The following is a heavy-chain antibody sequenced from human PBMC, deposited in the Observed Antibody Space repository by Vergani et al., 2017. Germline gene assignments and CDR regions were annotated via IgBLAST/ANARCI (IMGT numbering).Heavy chain of an antibody. CDR3: ARDLITYYYYYMDV. CDR2: IYSSGST. D-gene: IGHD5-24*01. V-gene: IGHV4-61*02. CDR1: GGSISSGSYS. J-gene: IGHJ6*03. Sequence: QVQLQESGPGLVKPSQTLSLTCSVSGGSISSGSYSWSWIRQPAGKGLEWIGRIYSSGSTKYNPSLKSRVTISVDTSKNQFSLKLSSVTAADAAVYYCARDLITYYYYYMDVWGKGP.